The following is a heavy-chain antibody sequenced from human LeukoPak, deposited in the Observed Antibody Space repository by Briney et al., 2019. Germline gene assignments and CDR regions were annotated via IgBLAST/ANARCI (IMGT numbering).Heavy chain of an antibody. CDR3: ARSLSYSSSWSSVY. CDR2: INPNSGGT. V-gene: IGHV1-2*06. J-gene: IGHJ4*02. Sequence: ASVKVSCKASGYTFTGYYMHWVRQAPGQGLEWMGRINPNSGGTNYAQKFQGRVTMTRDTSISTAYMELSRLRSDDTAVYYCARSLSYSSSWSSVYWGQGTLVTVSS. D-gene: IGHD6-13*01. CDR1: GYTFTGYY.